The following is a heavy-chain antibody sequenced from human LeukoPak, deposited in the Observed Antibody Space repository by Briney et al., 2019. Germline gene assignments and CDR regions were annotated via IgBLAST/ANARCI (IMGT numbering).Heavy chain of an antibody. Sequence: ASVKVSCKASGYTFTSYAMHWVRQAPGQRLEWMGWINAGNGNTKYSQKFQGRVTITRDTSASTAHMELSSLRSEDTAVYSCARGVATNRYYFDYWGQGTLVTVSS. V-gene: IGHV1-3*01. J-gene: IGHJ4*02. CDR1: GYTFTSYA. CDR3: ARGVATNRYYFDY. CDR2: INAGNGNT. D-gene: IGHD5-12*01.